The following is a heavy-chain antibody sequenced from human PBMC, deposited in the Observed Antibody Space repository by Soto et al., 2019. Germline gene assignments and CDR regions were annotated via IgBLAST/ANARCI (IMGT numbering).Heavy chain of an antibody. Sequence: SETLSLTCTVSGGSISSSSYYWGWIRQPPGKGLEWIGSIYYSGSTYYNPSLKSRVTISVDTSKNQFSLKLSSVTAADTAVYYCARHGEQQLPNWFDPWGQGTLVTVSS. J-gene: IGHJ5*02. CDR1: GGSISSSSYY. V-gene: IGHV4-39*01. D-gene: IGHD6-13*01. CDR2: IYYSGST. CDR3: ARHGEQQLPNWFDP.